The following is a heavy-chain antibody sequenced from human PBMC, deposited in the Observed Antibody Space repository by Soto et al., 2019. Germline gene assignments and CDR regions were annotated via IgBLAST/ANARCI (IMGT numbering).Heavy chain of an antibody. CDR1: GVSCRNDA. CDR3: AKDLTRLAAAGDRSDY. D-gene: IGHD6-13*01. J-gene: IGHJ4*02. Sequence: GGSLGLACAASGVSCRNDAMHWVRQAPGKGLECLAVIAYDGSNAFYRDSVKGRFTISRDNSKNTLYLQMNSLRAEDTAVYYCAKDLTRLAAAGDRSDYWRQGPLVTVSS. CDR2: IAYDGSNA. V-gene: IGHV3-30-3*01.